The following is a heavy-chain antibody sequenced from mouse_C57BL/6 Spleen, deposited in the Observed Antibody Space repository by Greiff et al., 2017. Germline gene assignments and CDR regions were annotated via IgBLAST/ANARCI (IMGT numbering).Heavy chain of an antibody. CDR1: GYAFTNYL. J-gene: IGHJ4*01. Sequence: VQLQQSGAELVRPGTSVKVSCKASGYAFTNYLIEWVKQRPGQGLKWIGVINPGSGGTNYTEKFKGKAILTADKSSSTAYKQLSRLTSEDSAVYFCARSRIYDGYYVVYAMDYWGQGTSVTVSS. CDR3: ARSRIYDGYYVVYAMDY. CDR2: INPGSGGT. D-gene: IGHD2-3*01. V-gene: IGHV1-54*01.